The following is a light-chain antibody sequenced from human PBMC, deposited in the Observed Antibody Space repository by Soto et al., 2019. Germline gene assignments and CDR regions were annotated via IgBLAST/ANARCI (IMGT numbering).Light chain of an antibody. V-gene: IGKV1-9*01. Sequence: EIQLTQSPSFLSASVGDGVTITCRASQGISGFLAWYQQKPGKAPKLLIYAASTLQSGVPSRFSGSGSGTELTLTISSLQPEDFATYYCLQVNSYPLTFGGGTKVEI. CDR1: QGISGF. CDR3: LQVNSYPLT. CDR2: AAS. J-gene: IGKJ4*01.